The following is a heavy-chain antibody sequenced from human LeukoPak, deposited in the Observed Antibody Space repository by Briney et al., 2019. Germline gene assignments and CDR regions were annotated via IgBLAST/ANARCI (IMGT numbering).Heavy chain of an antibody. D-gene: IGHD6-19*01. J-gene: IGHJ4*02. V-gene: IGHV4-34*01. CDR1: GGSFSGYY. CDR3: ARGLAEVLAGTSFFDY. Sequence: PSETLSLTCAVYGGSFSGYYWSWIRQPPGKGLEWIGEINHSGSTNCNPSLKSRVTISVDTSKNQFSLKLSSVTAADTAVYYCARGLAEVLAGTSFFDYWGQGTLVTVSS. CDR2: INHSGST.